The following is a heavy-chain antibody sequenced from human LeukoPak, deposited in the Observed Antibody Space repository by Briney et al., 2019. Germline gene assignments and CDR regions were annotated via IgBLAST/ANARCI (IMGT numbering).Heavy chain of an antibody. CDR3: ARVTHDYGDPFDY. J-gene: IGHJ4*02. D-gene: IGHD4-17*01. Sequence: SETLSLTCTVSGGSISSYYWSWIRQPPGKGLEWIGYIYHSGSTYYNPSLKSRVTISVDRSKNQFSLKLSSVTAADTAVYYCARVTHDYGDPFDYWGQGTLVTVSS. CDR1: GGSISSYY. V-gene: IGHV4-59*12. CDR2: IYHSGST.